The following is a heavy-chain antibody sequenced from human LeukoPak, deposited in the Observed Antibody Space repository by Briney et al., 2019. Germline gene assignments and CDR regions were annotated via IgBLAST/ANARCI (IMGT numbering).Heavy chain of an antibody. Sequence: SETLSLTCTVSGYSISSGHYWGWIRQPPRKGLEWIGSIYHSGSTYYNPSLKSRVTISVDTSKNQFSLKLSSVTAADTAVYYCARQGFLEWLPYYYYYMDVWGKGTTVTVSS. V-gene: IGHV4-38-2*02. CDR1: GYSISSGHY. CDR3: ARQGFLEWLPYYYYYMDV. CDR2: IYHSGST. D-gene: IGHD3-3*01. J-gene: IGHJ6*03.